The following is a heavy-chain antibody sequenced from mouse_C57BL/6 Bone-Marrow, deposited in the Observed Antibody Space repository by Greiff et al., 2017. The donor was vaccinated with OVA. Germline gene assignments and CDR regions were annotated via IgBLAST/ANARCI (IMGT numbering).Heavy chain of an antibody. CDR2: INPYNGGT. CDR3: ARSGTRFAY. CDR1: GYTFTDYY. Sequence: DVQLQESGPVLVKPGASVKMSCKASGYTFTDYYMNWVKQSHGKSLEWIGVINPYNGGTSYNQKFKGKATLTVDKSSSTAYMELNSLTSEDSAVYYCARSGTRFAYWGQGTLVTVSA. D-gene: IGHD3-1*01. V-gene: IGHV1-19*01. J-gene: IGHJ3*01.